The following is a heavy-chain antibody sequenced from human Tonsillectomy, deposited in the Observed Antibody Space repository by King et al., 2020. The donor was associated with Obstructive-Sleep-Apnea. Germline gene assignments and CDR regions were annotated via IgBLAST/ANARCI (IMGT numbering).Heavy chain of an antibody. D-gene: IGHD3-22*01. J-gene: IGHJ4*02. V-gene: IGHV3-74*01. CDR2: IIPDWSRT. CDR1: GFTYSDYW. Sequence: VQLVESGGGLAQPGGSLRLSCAASGFTYSDYWMHWVRQAPGEGPVWVSHIIPDWSRTTYADSVKARFTISSDNAKNTLYLQMNSLSAEDTAVYYCARETSYYYDVWGQGTLVTVSS. CDR3: ARETSYYYDV.